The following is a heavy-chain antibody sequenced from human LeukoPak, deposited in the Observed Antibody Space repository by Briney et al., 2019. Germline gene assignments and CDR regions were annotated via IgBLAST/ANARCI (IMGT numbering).Heavy chain of an antibody. Sequence: AGSLRLSCLASGFTFSNSWMTWVRQAQDQGLEWVSNLSGSGSPTYIADSVKGRFTISRDNTTNTLDLQMNNLRAEHTAVYYCARDLNDLNTMPPLFQHWGQGTLVTVSS. CDR3: ARDLNDLNTMPPLFQH. D-gene: IGHD2-2*01. CDR2: LSGSGSPT. J-gene: IGHJ1*01. CDR1: GFTFSNSW. V-gene: IGHV3-23*01.